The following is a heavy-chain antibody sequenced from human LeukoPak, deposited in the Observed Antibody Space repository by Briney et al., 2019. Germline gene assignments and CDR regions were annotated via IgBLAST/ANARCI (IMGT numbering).Heavy chain of an antibody. V-gene: IGHV4-61*01. J-gene: IGHJ4*02. Sequence: SETLSLTCTVSGGSVSSGSYYWSWIRQPPGKGLEWIGYIYYSGSTNYNPSLKSRVTISVDTSKNQFSLKLSSVTAADTAVYYCARASIAVAGLDYWGQGTLVTVSS. CDR3: ARASIAVAGLDY. CDR2: IYYSGST. CDR1: GGSVSSGSYY. D-gene: IGHD6-19*01.